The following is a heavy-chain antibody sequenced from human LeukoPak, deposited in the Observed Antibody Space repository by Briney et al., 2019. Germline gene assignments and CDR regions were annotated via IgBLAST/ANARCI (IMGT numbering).Heavy chain of an antibody. CDR3: ARGPDGGYSYGYEYFDY. V-gene: IGHV4-31*03. CDR1: GGSISSGGYY. D-gene: IGHD5-18*01. CDR2: IYYSGST. J-gene: IGHJ4*02. Sequence: SETLSLTCTVSGGSISSGGYYWSWIRQHPGQGLEWIGYIYYSGSTYYNPSLKSRVTISVDTSKNQFSLKLSSVTAADTAVYYCARGPDGGYSYGYEYFDYWGQGTLVTVSS.